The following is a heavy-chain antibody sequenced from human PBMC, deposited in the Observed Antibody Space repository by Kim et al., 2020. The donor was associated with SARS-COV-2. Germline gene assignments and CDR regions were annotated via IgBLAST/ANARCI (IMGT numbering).Heavy chain of an antibody. CDR2: ISSSSSYT. J-gene: IGHJ6*02. CDR1: GFTFSDYD. CDR3: ARVGYDYVWGSYRDYYYYYGMAV. D-gene: IGHD3-16*02. Sequence: GGSLRLSCAASGFTFSDYDMSWIRQAPGKGLEWVSYISSSSSYTNYADSVKGRFTTSRDNAKNSLYLQMNSLRAEETAVYYCARVGYDYVWGSYRDYYYYYGMAVWGRGTTVTVSS. V-gene: IGHV3-11*05.